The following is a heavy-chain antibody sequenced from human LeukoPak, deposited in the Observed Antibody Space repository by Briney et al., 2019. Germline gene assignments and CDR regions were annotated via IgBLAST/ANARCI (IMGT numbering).Heavy chain of an antibody. CDR1: GGSISSSSYY. Sequence: SETLSLTCTVSGGSISSSSYYWGWIRQPPGKGLEWIGSIYYSGSTYYNPSLKSRVTISVDTSKNQFSLKLSSVTAADTAVHYCARLPIITIFGVVTYDAFDIWGQGTMVTVSS. D-gene: IGHD3-3*01. CDR3: ARLPIITIFGVVTYDAFDI. J-gene: IGHJ3*02. V-gene: IGHV4-39*01. CDR2: IYYSGST.